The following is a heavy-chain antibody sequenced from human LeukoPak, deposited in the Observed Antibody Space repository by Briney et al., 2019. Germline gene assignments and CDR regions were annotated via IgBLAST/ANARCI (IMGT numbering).Heavy chain of an antibody. CDR2: FDAEDGET. Sequence: AAVKVSCKVSGYTLTELSMHWVRQAPGKGLEWMGGFDAEDGETIYAQKFQGRVTMTEDTSTDTAYMELSSLRSEDTAVYYCAAEEIISASGLYWGQGTLVTVAS. CDR1: GYTLTELS. V-gene: IGHV1-24*01. J-gene: IGHJ4*02. CDR3: AAEEIISASGLY. D-gene: IGHD4/OR15-4a*01.